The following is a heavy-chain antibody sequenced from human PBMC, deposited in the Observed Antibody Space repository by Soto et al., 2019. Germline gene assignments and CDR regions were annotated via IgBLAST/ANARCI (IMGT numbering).Heavy chain of an antibody. CDR3: AKDMHYYDYYYYGMDV. J-gene: IGHJ6*02. CDR1: GFTFDDYA. D-gene: IGHD3-10*01. Sequence: HPGGSLRLSCAASGFTFDDYAMHWVRQAPGKGLEWVSGISWNSGSIGYADSVKGRFTISRDNAKNSLYLQMNSLRAEDTALYYCAKDMHYYDYYYYGMDVWGQGTTVTVSS. V-gene: IGHV3-9*01. CDR2: ISWNSGSI.